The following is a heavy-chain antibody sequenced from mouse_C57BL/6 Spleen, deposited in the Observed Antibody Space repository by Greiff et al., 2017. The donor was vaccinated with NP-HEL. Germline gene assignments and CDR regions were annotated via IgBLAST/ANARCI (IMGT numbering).Heavy chain of an antibody. CDR2: INPSSGYT. CDR1: GYTFTSYT. J-gene: IGHJ4*01. Sequence: QVQLQQSGAELARPGASVKMSCKASGYTFTSYTMHWVKQRPGQGLEWIGYINPSSGYTKYNQKFKDKATLTADKSSSTAYMQLSSLTSEDSAVYYCARGGSVYYYAMDYWGQGTSVTVSS. V-gene: IGHV1-4*01. CDR3: ARGGSVYYYAMDY.